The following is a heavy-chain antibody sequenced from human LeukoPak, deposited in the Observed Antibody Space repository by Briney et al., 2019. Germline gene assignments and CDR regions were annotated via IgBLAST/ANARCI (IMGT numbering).Heavy chain of an antibody. D-gene: IGHD4-17*01. V-gene: IGHV4-34*01. J-gene: IGHJ4*02. Sequence: SETLSLTCTVSGGSISSYYWSWIRQPPGKGLEWIGEINHSGSTNYNPSLKSRVTISVDTSKNQFSLKLSSVTAADTAVYYCARADHGRAHIRSPYYFDYWGQGTLVTVSS. CDR3: ARADHGRAHIRSPYYFDY. CDR1: GGSISSYY. CDR2: INHSGST.